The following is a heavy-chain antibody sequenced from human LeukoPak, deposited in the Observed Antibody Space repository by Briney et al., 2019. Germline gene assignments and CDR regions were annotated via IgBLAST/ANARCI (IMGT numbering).Heavy chain of an antibody. J-gene: IGHJ4*02. Sequence: YPSETLSLTCAVYGGSFSGYYWSWLRQPPGKGLEWLGEINHSGSTNYNPSLKSRVTISVDTSKNQFSLKLSSVTAADTAVYYCARGSGDSSGYYFDYWGQGTLVTVSS. D-gene: IGHD3-22*01. CDR3: ARGSGDSSGYYFDY. CDR1: GGSFSGYY. V-gene: IGHV4-34*01. CDR2: INHSGST.